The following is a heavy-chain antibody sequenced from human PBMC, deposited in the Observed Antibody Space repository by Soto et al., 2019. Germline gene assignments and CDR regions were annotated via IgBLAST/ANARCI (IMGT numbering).Heavy chain of an antibody. J-gene: IGHJ4*02. CDR3: ARATNVYGTPFDY. CDR2: INHSGST. Sequence: PSETLCLTCAVYGGSFSCYYWSWIRQPPGKGLEWIGEINHSGSTNYNPSLKSRVTISVDTSKNQFSLKLSSVTAADTAVYYCARATNVYGTPFDYWGQGTLVTVSS. D-gene: IGHD1-1*01. V-gene: IGHV4-34*01. CDR1: GGSFSCYY.